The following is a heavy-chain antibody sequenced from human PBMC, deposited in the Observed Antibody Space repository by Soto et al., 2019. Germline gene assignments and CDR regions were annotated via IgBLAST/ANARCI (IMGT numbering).Heavy chain of an antibody. CDR2: IIPILGIA. D-gene: IGHD6-13*01. J-gene: IGHJ5*02. CDR1: GGTFSSYT. CDR3: ARETGVAAAAFDP. V-gene: IGHV1-69*08. Sequence: QVQLVQSGAEVKKPGSSVKVSCKASGGTFSSYTISWVRQAPGQGLEWMGRIIPILGIANYAQKFQGRVTITADKSTSTADMELSSLRSEDTAVYYCARETGVAAAAFDPWGQGTLVTVSS.